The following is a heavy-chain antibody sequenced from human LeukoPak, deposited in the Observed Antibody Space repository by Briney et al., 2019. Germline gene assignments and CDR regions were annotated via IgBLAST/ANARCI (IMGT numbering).Heavy chain of an antibody. CDR2: ISWNSGSI. V-gene: IGHV3-9*01. CDR3: AKDREYQLQWRFDY. CDR1: GFTFDDYA. J-gene: IGHJ4*02. D-gene: IGHD2-2*01. Sequence: GRSLRLSCAASGFTFDDYAMHWVRQAPGKGLEWVSGISWNSGSIGYADSVKGRFTISRDNAKNSLYLQMNSLRAEDTALYYCAKDREYQLQWRFDYWGQGTLVTVSS.